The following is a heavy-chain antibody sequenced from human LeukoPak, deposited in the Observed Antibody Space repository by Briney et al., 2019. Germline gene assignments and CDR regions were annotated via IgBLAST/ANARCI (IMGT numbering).Heavy chain of an antibody. D-gene: IGHD3-9*01. J-gene: IGHJ5*02. CDR1: GDSISSGDYY. V-gene: IGHV4-61*02. CDR3: ASERNNVLRYFDLNWFDP. Sequence: PSETLSLTCTVSGDSISSGDYYWSWIRQPAGKGLEWIGRISSSGSTNYNPSLKSRVTISVDTSKNQFSLKLSSVTAADTAVYYCASERNNVLRYFDLNWFDPWGQGTLVTVSS. CDR2: ISSSGST.